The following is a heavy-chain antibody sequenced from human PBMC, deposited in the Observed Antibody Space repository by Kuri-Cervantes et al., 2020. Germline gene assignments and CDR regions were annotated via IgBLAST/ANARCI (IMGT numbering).Heavy chain of an antibody. J-gene: IGHJ4*02. Sequence: GSLRLSCTVSGGPISSYYWSWIRQPPGKGLEWIGYIYYSGSTNYNPSLKSRVTISVDTSKNQFSLKLSSVTAADTAVYYCARDGDGPFDYWGQGTLVTVSS. CDR2: IYYSGST. D-gene: IGHD5-24*01. CDR3: ARDGDGPFDY. CDR1: GGPISSYY. V-gene: IGHV4-59*13.